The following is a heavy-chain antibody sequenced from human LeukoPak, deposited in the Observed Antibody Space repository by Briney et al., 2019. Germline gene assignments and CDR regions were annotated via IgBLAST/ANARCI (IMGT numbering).Heavy chain of an antibody. CDR1: GDSISSGGYS. Sequence: SETLSLTCTVSGDSISSGGYSWSWIRQHPGKGLEWIGYIYYSGSTYYNPPLKSRVTISIDTSKNRFSLKLSSVTAADTAVYYCARAYSSAWRFDYWGQGTLVTVSS. J-gene: IGHJ4*02. D-gene: IGHD6-19*01. V-gene: IGHV4-31*03. CDR3: ARAYSSAWRFDY. CDR2: IYYSGST.